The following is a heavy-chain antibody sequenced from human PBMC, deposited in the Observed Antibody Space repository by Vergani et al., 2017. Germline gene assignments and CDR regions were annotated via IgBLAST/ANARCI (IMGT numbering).Heavy chain of an antibody. V-gene: IGHV3-21*01. Sequence: EVQLVESGGGLVQPGGSLRLSCAASGFIFSSYSMNWVRQAPGKGLEWVSSISSSSSYIYYADSVKGRFTISRDNAKNSLYLQMNSLRAEDTAVYYCASSPRYYYDSSGVDYWGQGTLVTVSS. J-gene: IGHJ4*02. CDR3: ASSPRYYYDSSGVDY. D-gene: IGHD3-22*01. CDR2: ISSSSSYI. CDR1: GFIFSSYS.